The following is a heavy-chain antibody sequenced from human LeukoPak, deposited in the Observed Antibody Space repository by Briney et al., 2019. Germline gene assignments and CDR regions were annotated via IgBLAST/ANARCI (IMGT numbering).Heavy chain of an antibody. V-gene: IGHV4-59*08. D-gene: IGHD3-22*01. CDR2: IYYSGST. J-gene: IGHJ6*03. CDR1: GGSISSYY. CDR3: ARQYLGAGWLNYYYYYMDV. Sequence: SETLSLTCTVSGGSISSYYWSWIRQPPGKGLEWIGYIYYSGSTNYNPSLKSRVTISVDTSKNQFSLKLSSVTAADTAVYYCARQYLGAGWLNYYYYYMDVWGKGTTVTVSS.